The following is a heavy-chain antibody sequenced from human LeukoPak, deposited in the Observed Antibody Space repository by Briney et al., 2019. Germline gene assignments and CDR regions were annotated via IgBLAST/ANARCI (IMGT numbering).Heavy chain of an antibody. D-gene: IGHD1-14*01. CDR2: IYTSGST. CDR1: GGSISSYY. J-gene: IGHJ6*02. Sequence: SETLPLTCTVSGGSISSYYWSWIRQPAGKGLEWIGRIYTSGSTNYNPSLKSRVTMSVDTSKNQFSLKLSSVTAADTAVYYCARDRPYNPYYYYGMDVWGQGTTVTVSS. V-gene: IGHV4-4*07. CDR3: ARDRPYNPYYYYGMDV.